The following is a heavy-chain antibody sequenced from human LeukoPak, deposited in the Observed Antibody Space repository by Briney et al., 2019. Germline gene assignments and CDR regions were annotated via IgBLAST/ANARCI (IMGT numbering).Heavy chain of an antibody. Sequence: SVKVSCKASGGTFSSYAISWVRQAPGQGLEWMGRIIPILGIANYAQKFQGRVTITADKSTSTAYMELTSLKSDDTAVYYCAATTFFRDYVNWFDPWGQGTLVIVSS. CDR1: GGTFSSYA. D-gene: IGHD4-17*01. CDR3: AATTFFRDYVNWFDP. CDR2: IIPILGIA. V-gene: IGHV1-69*04. J-gene: IGHJ5*02.